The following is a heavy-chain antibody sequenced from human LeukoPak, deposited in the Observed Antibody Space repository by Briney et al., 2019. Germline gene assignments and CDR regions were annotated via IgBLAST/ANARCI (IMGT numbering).Heavy chain of an antibody. Sequence: SETLSLTCAVYGASFSGYYWSWIRQPPGKGLEWSGEINRSGSTNYNPSLKSRVTISVDTSKNQFSLKLSSVTAADTAVYYCARGAMITFGGVIVTNWFDPWGQGTLVTVSS. D-gene: IGHD3-16*02. CDR2: INRSGST. V-gene: IGHV4-34*01. CDR1: GASFSGYY. CDR3: ARGAMITFGGVIVTNWFDP. J-gene: IGHJ5*02.